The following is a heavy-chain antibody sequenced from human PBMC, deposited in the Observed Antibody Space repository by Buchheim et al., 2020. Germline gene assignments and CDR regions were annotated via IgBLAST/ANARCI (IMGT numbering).Heavy chain of an antibody. Sequence: QLQLQESGPGLVKPSETLSLTCTVSGGSISSSSYYWGWIRQPPGKGLEWIGSIYYSGSTYYNPSLKSLVPISVDPSKHQFSLKLSSVTAADTAVYYCARHRHYDILTGYYTFGYFQHWGQGTL. CDR3: ARHRHYDILTGYYTFGYFQH. CDR2: IYYSGST. V-gene: IGHV4-39*01. CDR1: GGSISSSSYY. D-gene: IGHD3-9*01. J-gene: IGHJ1*01.